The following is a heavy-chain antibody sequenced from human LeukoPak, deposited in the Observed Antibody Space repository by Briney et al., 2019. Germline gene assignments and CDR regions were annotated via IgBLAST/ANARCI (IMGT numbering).Heavy chain of an antibody. J-gene: IGHJ4*02. CDR2: INHSGST. D-gene: IGHD1-26*01. V-gene: IGHV4-34*01. CDR1: AGSFSGYY. CDR3: ARSPGSYYDDY. Sequence: SETLSLTCAVYAGSFSGYYWTWIRRPPGKGLEWVGEINHSGSTNYNPSLKSRVTISVDTSKNQFSLKLSSVTAADTAVYYCARSPGSYYDDYWGQGTLVTVSS.